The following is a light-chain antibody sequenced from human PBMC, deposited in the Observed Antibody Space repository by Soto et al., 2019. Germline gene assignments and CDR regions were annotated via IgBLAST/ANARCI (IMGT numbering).Light chain of an antibody. Sequence: QSALTQPPSASGSPGQSVTISCTGTSSDVGGYNYVSWYQQHPGKAPKLIIFEVTKRPSGVSDRFSGSKSGNTASLTVSGLQAEDEADYYCSSYAGSNNWVFGGGTQLTVL. J-gene: IGLJ3*02. CDR1: SSDVGGYNY. CDR2: EVT. V-gene: IGLV2-8*01. CDR3: SSYAGSNNWV.